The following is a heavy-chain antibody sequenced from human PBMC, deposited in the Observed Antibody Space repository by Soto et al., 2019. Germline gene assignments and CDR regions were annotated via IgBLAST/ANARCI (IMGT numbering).Heavy chain of an antibody. D-gene: IGHD5-12*01. CDR1: GYTFTSYY. V-gene: IGHV1-46*01. CDR2: INPSGGST. Sequence: QVQLVQSGAEVKKPGASVKVSCKASGYTFTSYYMHWVRQAPGQGLEWMGIINPSGGSTSYAQKFQGRVTMTRDTSTSTVYMELSSLRSEDTAVYYCARDAGDGYNYIVWYFDLWGRGTLVTVSS. J-gene: IGHJ2*01. CDR3: ARDAGDGYNYIVWYFDL.